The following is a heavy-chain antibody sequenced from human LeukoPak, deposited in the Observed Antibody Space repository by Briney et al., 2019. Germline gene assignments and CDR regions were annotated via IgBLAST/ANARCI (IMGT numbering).Heavy chain of an antibody. CDR1: GFTFSSYW. CDR2: NNDGSGT. D-gene: IGHD1-7*01. Sequence: GGSLRLSCAASGFTFSSYWMHWVRQTPGKGLVWVSRNNDGSGTSYADSVKGRFTISRDNSKNTLFLQMGSLRAEDTAVYYCAKGEGPTVGITWGQGTLVTVTS. V-gene: IGHV3-74*01. J-gene: IGHJ4*02. CDR3: AKGEGPTVGIT.